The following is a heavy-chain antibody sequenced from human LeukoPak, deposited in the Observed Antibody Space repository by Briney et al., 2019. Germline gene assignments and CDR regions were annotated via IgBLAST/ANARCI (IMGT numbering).Heavy chain of an antibody. CDR3: ARDHCRGGSCAFDY. J-gene: IGHJ4*02. CDR1: GFTFSSYG. Sequence: PGGSLRLSCAASGFTFSSYGMHWVRQAPGKGLEWVAVIWYDGSNKYYADSVKGRFTISRDNSKNTLYLQMNSLRAEDTAVYYCARDHCRGGSCAFDYWGQGTLVTVSS. V-gene: IGHV3-33*01. D-gene: IGHD2-15*01. CDR2: IWYDGSNK.